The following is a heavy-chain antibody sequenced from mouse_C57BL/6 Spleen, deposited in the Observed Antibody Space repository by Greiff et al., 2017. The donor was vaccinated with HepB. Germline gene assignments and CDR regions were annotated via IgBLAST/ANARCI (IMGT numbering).Heavy chain of an antibody. CDR1: GYSITSGYY. J-gene: IGHJ2*01. D-gene: IGHD1-1*01. CDR3: ARGHYYGSSYLDY. CDR2: ISYDGSN. Sequence: EVKLQESGPGLVKPSQSLSLTCSVTGYSITSGYYWNWIRQFPGNKLEWMGYISYDGSNNYNPSLKNRISITRDTSKNQFFLKLNSVTTEDTATYYCARGHYYGSSYLDYWGQGTTLTVSS. V-gene: IGHV3-6*01.